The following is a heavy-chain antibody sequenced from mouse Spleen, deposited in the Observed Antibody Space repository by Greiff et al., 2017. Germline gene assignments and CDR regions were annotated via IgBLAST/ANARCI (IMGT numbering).Heavy chain of an antibody. Sequence: VQLQESGAELARPGASVKMSCKASGYTFTSYTMHWVKQRPGQGLEWIGYNNPSSGYTKYNQKFKDKATLTADKSSSTAYMQLSSLTSEDSAVYYCARDAYGNYFAYWGQGTLVTVSA. CDR2: NNPSSGYT. D-gene: IGHD2-1*01. J-gene: IGHJ3*01. CDR3: ARDAYGNYFAY. CDR1: GYTFTSYT. V-gene: IGHV1-4*01.